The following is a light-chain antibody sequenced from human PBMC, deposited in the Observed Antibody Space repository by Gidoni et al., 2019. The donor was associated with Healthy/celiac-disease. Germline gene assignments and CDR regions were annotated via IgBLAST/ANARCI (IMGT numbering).Light chain of an antibody. Sequence: QLVLTQSPSASASLVASVKLTCTLSSGHSSYAIALHQQQPEKGPRYLMKLNSDGSHSKGDGIPDRFSGSSSGAERYLTISSLQSEDEADYYCQTWGTGGVFGGGTKLTVL. J-gene: IGLJ3*02. V-gene: IGLV4-69*01. CDR1: SGHSSYA. CDR3: QTWGTGGV. CDR2: LNSDGSH.